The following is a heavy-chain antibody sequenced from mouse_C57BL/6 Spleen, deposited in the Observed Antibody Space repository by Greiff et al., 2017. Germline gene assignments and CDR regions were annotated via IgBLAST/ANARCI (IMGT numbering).Heavy chain of an antibody. CDR1: GFTFSSYG. CDR3: ARHDGFDY. V-gene: IGHV5-6*01. Sequence: DVQLVESGGDLVKPGGSLKLSCAASGFTFSSYGMSWVRQTPDKRLEWVATISSGGSYTYYPDSVKGRFTISRDNAKNTLYLQMSSLKSEDTAMYYCARHDGFDYWGQGTTLTVSS. CDR2: ISSGGSYT. J-gene: IGHJ2*01.